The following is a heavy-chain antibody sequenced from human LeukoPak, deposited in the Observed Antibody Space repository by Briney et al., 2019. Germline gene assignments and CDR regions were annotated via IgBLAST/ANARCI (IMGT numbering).Heavy chain of an antibody. Sequence: GGSLRLSCAASGFTFSSYAMHWVRQAPGKGLEWVAAIWYDGSNKYYADSVKGRFTISRDNSKNTLYLQMNSLRAEDTAVYYCARVGIVSYFDYWGQGTLVTVSS. D-gene: IGHD2-21*01. CDR1: GFTFSSYA. J-gene: IGHJ4*02. CDR3: ARVGIVSYFDY. V-gene: IGHV3-33*08. CDR2: IWYDGSNK.